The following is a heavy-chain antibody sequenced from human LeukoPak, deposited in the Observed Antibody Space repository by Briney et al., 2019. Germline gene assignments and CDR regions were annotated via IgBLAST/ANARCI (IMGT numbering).Heavy chain of an antibody. CDR2: IYNSGST. D-gene: IGHD3-22*01. Sequence: SETLSLTCSVSGGSIRSYFWSWIRQPAGKGLEWIGRIYNSGSTDYNPSLRSRVSMSVDTSRNQFSLKLTSVTAADTAVYYCARESKSYDGSGYYHDYWGQGTLVAVSS. CDR1: GGSIRSYF. V-gene: IGHV4-4*07. J-gene: IGHJ4*02. CDR3: ARESKSYDGSGYYHDY.